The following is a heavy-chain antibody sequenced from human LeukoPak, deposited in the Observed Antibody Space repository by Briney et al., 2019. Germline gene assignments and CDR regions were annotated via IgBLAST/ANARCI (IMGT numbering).Heavy chain of an antibody. CDR3: AKREYSSGWTAY. J-gene: IGHJ4*02. Sequence: GGSLRLSCAASGFTFSSCGMSWVRQAPGKGLEWVSAISGSGDSTYYADSVKGRFTISRDNSKNTLYLQMNSLRVEDTAVYYCAKREYSSGWTAYWGQGTLVTVSS. V-gene: IGHV3-23*01. CDR2: ISGSGDST. D-gene: IGHD6-19*01. CDR1: GFTFSSCG.